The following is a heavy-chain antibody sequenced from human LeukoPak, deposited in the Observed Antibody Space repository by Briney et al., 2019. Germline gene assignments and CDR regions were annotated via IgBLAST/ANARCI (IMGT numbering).Heavy chain of an antibody. J-gene: IGHJ6*02. V-gene: IGHV1-2*04. Sequence: ASVEVSCKASGYTFTGYYMHWVRQAPGQGLEWMGWINPNSGGTNYAQKFQGWVTMTRDTSISTAYMELSRLRSDDTAVYYCARVGGYSSGWYMWDYYYGMDVWGQGTTVTVSS. CDR2: INPNSGGT. D-gene: IGHD6-19*01. CDR3: ARVGGYSSGWYMWDYYYGMDV. CDR1: GYTFTGYY.